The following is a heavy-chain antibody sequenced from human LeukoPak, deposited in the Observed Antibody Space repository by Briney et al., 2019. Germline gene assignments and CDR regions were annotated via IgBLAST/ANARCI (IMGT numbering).Heavy chain of an antibody. CDR3: ARIRVEMATMVAFDI. CDR2: IYSGGTT. V-gene: IGHV3-66*01. CDR1: GFTVSSNY. Sequence: GGSLRLSCAVSGFTVSSNYMTWVRQAPGEGLEWVSVIYSGGTTYYADSVKGRFTISRDDSKNTLYLQMNSLRAEDTAVYYCARIRVEMATMVAFDIWGRGTMVTVSS. J-gene: IGHJ3*02. D-gene: IGHD5-24*01.